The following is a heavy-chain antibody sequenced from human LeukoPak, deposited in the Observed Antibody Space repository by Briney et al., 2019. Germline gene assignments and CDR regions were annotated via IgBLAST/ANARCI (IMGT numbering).Heavy chain of an antibody. J-gene: IGHJ6*02. Sequence: GGSLRLSCAASGFIFSNDAMHWVRQAPGKGLEWVAVISYDGNNKYYTDSVKGRFAISRDNPRNTLYLQMNSLRAEDTAVYYCARDRSMYFYGMDVWGQGTTVTVSS. V-gene: IGHV3-30*03. CDR3: ARDRSMYFYGMDV. CDR1: GFIFSNDA. CDR2: ISYDGNNK.